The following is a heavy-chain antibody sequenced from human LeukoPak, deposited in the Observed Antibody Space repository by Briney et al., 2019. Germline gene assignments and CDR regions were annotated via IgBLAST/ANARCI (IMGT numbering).Heavy chain of an antibody. CDR3: ARGYDFWSGYYWNY. CDR2: ISSSGSTI. J-gene: IGHJ4*02. D-gene: IGHD3-3*01. V-gene: IGHV3-11*01. Sequence: GGSLRLSCAASGFTFSDYYMSWIRQAPGEGREGVSYISSSGSTIYYADSVKGRFTISRDNAKNSLYLQMNSLRAEDTAVYYCARGYDFWSGYYWNYWGQGTLVTVPS. CDR1: GFTFSDYY.